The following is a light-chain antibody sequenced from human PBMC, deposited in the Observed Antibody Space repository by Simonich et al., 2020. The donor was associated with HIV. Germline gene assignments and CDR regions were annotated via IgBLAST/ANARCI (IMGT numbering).Light chain of an antibody. J-gene: IGKJ4*01. V-gene: IGKV4-1*01. CDR3: QQYYSSPLT. Sequence: DIVMTQSPDSLAVSLGERATINCKSSQSVLYSSNNKNYLAWYQQKPGQPPKLLIYWASTRESRVPSRFSRTGSGTDFTLTSSSLQAEDVAVYYCQQYYSSPLTFGGGTKVQIK. CDR1: QSVLYSSNNKNY. CDR2: WAS.